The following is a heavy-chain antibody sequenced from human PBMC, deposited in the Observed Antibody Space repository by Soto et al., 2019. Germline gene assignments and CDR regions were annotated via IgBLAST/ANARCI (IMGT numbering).Heavy chain of an antibody. CDR2: ISAYNGNT. J-gene: IGHJ5*02. CDR1: CCTLTSYG. D-gene: IGHD6-13*01. V-gene: IGHV1-18*01. CDR3: AVGGIAAAGVDP. Sequence: ASVKVSCKASCCTLTSYGISWVRQATGQGLEWMGWISAYNGNTNYAQKLQGRVTMTTDTSTSTAYMELRSLRSDDTAVYYCAVGGIAAAGVDPWGQGTLVTVSS.